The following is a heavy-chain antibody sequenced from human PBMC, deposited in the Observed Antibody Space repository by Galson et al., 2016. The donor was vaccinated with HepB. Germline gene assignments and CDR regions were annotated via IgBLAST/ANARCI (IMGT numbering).Heavy chain of an antibody. CDR2: IGIAGDT. V-gene: IGHV3-13*04. D-gene: IGHD4-17*01. Sequence: SLRLSCAASGFTFSTYDMHWVRQTTEKGLEWVPGIGIAGDTFYPDSVKGRFTVSRENGKNSLYLQMNSLRAGDTAVYYCARAGSKHGDPVDYWGPGTLVTVST. CDR3: ARAGSKHGDPVDY. CDR1: GFTFSTYD. J-gene: IGHJ4*02.